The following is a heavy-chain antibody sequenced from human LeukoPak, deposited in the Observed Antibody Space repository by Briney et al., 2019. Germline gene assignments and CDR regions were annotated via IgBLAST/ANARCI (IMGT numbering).Heavy chain of an antibody. Sequence: GGSLRLFSATSGITFNTYAMNWVRQAPGKGLEWVSTISGGGGSTYYADSVKGRFTISRDNSINTLYLQMNSLRAEDTAVYYCATGGSGSYYTYWGQGTLVTVSS. CDR1: GITFNTYA. CDR3: ATGGSGSYYTY. D-gene: IGHD1-26*01. CDR2: ISGGGGST. J-gene: IGHJ4*02. V-gene: IGHV3-23*01.